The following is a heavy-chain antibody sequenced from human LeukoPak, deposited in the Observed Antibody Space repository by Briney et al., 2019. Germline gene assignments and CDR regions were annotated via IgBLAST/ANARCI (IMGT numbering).Heavy chain of an antibody. J-gene: IGHJ3*02. CDR3: ARSYGGHSVCDAFDI. CDR1: GDSISRSLYY. CDR2: IYYSGST. D-gene: IGHD4-23*01. Sequence: PSETLSLTCTVTGDSISRSLYYWGWIRQPPGKGLEWIGTIYYSGSTYYNPSLKSRVTISVDTSKNQFSLKLTSVTAADTAVYYCARSYGGHSVCDAFDIWGQGTMVTVSS. V-gene: IGHV4-39*01.